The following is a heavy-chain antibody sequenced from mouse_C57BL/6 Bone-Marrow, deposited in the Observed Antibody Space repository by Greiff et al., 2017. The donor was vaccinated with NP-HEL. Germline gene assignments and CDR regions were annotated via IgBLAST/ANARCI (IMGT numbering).Heavy chain of an antibody. CDR3: ARSGLYGSSPYWYFDV. D-gene: IGHD1-1*01. CDR1: GYTFTDYN. V-gene: IGHV1-18*01. J-gene: IGHJ1*03. Sequence: VQLQQSGPELVKPGASVKIPCKASGYTFTDYNMDWVKQSHGKSLEWIGDINPNNGGTIYNQKFKGKATLTVDKSSSTAYMELRSLTSEDTAVYYCARSGLYGSSPYWYFDVWGTGTTVTVSS. CDR2: INPNNGGT.